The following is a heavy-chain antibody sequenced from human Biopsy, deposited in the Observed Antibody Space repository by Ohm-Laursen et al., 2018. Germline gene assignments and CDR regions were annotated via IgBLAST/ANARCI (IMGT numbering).Heavy chain of an antibody. D-gene: IGHD4-11*01. CDR3: ARDSGILNYGNFKYYHYYGMDV. Sequence: PGTLSLTCSVSGGSISSDYWSWIRQTPGKGLEWIGYIYYSGSTNYNPPLQSRVSISVDTYRNQVSLTLRSVTAADTAVYYCARDSGILNYGNFKYYHYYGMDVWGQGTKVTVSS. CDR1: GGSISSDY. J-gene: IGHJ6*02. V-gene: IGHV4-59*01. CDR2: IYYSGST.